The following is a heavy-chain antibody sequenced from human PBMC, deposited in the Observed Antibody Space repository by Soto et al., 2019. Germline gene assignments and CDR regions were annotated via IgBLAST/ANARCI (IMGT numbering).Heavy chain of an antibody. V-gene: IGHV5-51*01. D-gene: IGHD1-26*01. CDR1: GYSFASHW. CDR2: IYPGDSDT. Sequence: PGESLKISCKGSGYSFASHWVAWVRQMPEKGLEWTGTIYPGDSDTKYSSAFRGHVTISADMSVSTAYLQWRSLEATDSAIYYCARYSGSYWHYLDFWGQGTLVTVSS. J-gene: IGHJ4*02. CDR3: ARYSGSYWHYLDF.